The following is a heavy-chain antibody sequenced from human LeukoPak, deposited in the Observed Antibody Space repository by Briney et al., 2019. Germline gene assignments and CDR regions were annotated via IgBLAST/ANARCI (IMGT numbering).Heavy chain of an antibody. Sequence: ASVKVSCKASGYTFTGYYMHWVRQAPGQGLEWMGWISAYNGNTNYAQKFQGRVTMTRNTSISTAYMELSSLRSEDTAVYYCARGTYDILTGVDYWGQGTLVTVSS. J-gene: IGHJ4*02. V-gene: IGHV1-8*02. CDR1: GYTFTGYY. CDR2: ISAYNGNT. D-gene: IGHD3-9*01. CDR3: ARGTYDILTGVDY.